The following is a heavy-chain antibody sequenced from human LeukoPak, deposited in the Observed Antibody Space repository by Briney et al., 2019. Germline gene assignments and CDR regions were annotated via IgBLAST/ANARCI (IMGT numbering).Heavy chain of an antibody. CDR2: INPDGSST. Sequence: GGSLRLSCAASGFTFSSYAMHWVRQAPGKGLVWVSRINPDGSSTNYADSVTGRFTISRDNAENTLYLQMNSLRAEDTAIYYCVMDMSGHYDYWGQGTLVTVSS. J-gene: IGHJ4*02. V-gene: IGHV3-74*01. CDR1: GFTFSSYA. CDR3: VMDMSGHYDY. D-gene: IGHD2-2*03.